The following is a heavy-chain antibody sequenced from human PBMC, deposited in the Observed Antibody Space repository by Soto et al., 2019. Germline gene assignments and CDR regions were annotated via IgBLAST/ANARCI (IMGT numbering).Heavy chain of an antibody. CDR1: GYTFTSYA. J-gene: IGHJ3*02. CDR3: ARPLGYCNNINCWHAFDS. V-gene: IGHV1-3*01. CDR2: INAGTGDT. Sequence: QVHLVQSGAEVKKPGASVKVSCKASGYTFTSYAIHWVRQAPGQRLEWMGWINAGTGDTKYSQKFQGRVTITRDTSATTAYMEQRSMRSEDTAVYCCARPLGYCNNINCWHAFDSWGQGTMVTVSS. D-gene: IGHD2-2*03.